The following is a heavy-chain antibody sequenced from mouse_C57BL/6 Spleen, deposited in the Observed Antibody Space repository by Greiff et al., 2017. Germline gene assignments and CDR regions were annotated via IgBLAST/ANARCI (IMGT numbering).Heavy chain of an antibody. Sequence: VQLVESGAELARPGASVKLSCKASGYTFTSYGISWVKQRTGQGLEWIGEIYPRSGNTYYNEKFKGKATLTADKSSSTAYMGLRSLTSEDSAVYFCARWEGFAYWGQGTLVTVSA. CDR1: GYTFTSYG. CDR3: ARWEGFAY. D-gene: IGHD4-1*01. CDR2: IYPRSGNT. J-gene: IGHJ3*01. V-gene: IGHV1-81*01.